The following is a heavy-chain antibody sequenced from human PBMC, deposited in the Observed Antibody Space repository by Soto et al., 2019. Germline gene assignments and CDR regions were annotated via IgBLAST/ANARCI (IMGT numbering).Heavy chain of an antibody. Sequence: GGSLRLSCAASGFSFSDHYMDWVRQATGKGLEWVGRIRNKANSYTAEYAASVKGRFTVSRDDSKNSLYLEMNSLKIEDTALYYCVRAGTGFQLDYWGQGTLVTVSS. D-gene: IGHD3-9*01. CDR1: GFSFSDHY. CDR3: VRAGTGFQLDY. CDR2: IRNKANSYTA. V-gene: IGHV3-72*01. J-gene: IGHJ4*02.